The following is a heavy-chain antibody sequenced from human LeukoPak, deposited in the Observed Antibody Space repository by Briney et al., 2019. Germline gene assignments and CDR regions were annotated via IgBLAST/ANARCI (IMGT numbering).Heavy chain of an antibody. D-gene: IGHD3-22*01. J-gene: IGHJ4*02. Sequence: PGGSLRLSCAASGFTFSSYAMHWVRQAPGKGLEWVAVISYDGSNKYYADSVKGRFTISRDNSKITLYLQMNSLRAEDTAVYYCARDRDYYDSSGYWGYFDYWGQGTLVTVSS. V-gene: IGHV3-30-3*01. CDR1: GFTFSSYA. CDR3: ARDRDYYDSSGYWGYFDY. CDR2: ISYDGSNK.